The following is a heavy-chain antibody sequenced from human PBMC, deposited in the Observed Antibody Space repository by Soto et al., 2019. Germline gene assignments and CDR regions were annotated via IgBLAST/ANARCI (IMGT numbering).Heavy chain of an antibody. V-gene: IGHV4-4*02. D-gene: IGHD1-7*01. J-gene: IGHJ4*02. CDR2: IYRTGST. CDR1: GGSFTSNNW. Sequence: LSLTCAVSGGSFTSNNWWTWVRQPPGQGLEWIGEIYRTGSTNYNPSLKSRVTISLDKSENQFSLKVTSLTAADTAVYYCASRDPGTSVDYWGQGTLVTV. CDR3: ASRDPGTSVDY.